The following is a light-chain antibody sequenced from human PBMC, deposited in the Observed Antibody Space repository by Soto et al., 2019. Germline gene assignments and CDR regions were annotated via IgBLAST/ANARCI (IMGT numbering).Light chain of an antibody. CDR1: SSNIGSNT. J-gene: IGLJ2*01. CDR2: SNN. Sequence: QSVLTQPPSASGTPGQRVTISCSGSSSNIGSNTVNWYQQLPGTAPKLLIYSNNQRPSVVPDRSSGSKSGTSASLAISGLQSEDEAEYYCAAWADSLHGLVFGGGTKLTVL. V-gene: IGLV1-44*01. CDR3: AAWADSLHGLV.